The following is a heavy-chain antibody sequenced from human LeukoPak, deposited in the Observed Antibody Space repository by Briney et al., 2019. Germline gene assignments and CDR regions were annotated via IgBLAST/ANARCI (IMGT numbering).Heavy chain of an antibody. CDR1: GSTFTGYN. D-gene: IGHD3-3*01. CDR3: ARINTVFGVINNDY. CDR2: INPNSGGT. J-gene: IGHJ4*02. V-gene: IGHV1-2*02. Sequence: ASVKVSCKASGSTFTGYNIHWVRQAPGQGLEWMGWINPNSGGTNYAQKFQGRVTMTRGTSISTAYMELSTMRSDDTAVYYCARINTVFGVINNDYWGQGTLVTVSS.